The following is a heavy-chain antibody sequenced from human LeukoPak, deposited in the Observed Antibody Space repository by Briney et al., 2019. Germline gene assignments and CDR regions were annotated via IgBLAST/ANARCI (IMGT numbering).Heavy chain of an antibody. Sequence: GGSLRLSCAASGFTFSSYTMKWVRQAPGKGLEWVSSISASGNYIYYADSVKGRFTISRDSAKSSLYLQMNSLRAEDTAVYYCARFGYCCSISCYAVWGQGTLVTVSS. CDR2: ISASGNYI. CDR3: ARFGYCCSISCYAV. V-gene: IGHV3-21*01. D-gene: IGHD2-2*01. J-gene: IGHJ4*02. CDR1: GFTFSSYT.